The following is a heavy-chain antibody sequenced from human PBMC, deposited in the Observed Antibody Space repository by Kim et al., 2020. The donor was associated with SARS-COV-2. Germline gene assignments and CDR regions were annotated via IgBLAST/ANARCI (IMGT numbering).Heavy chain of an antibody. CDR2: IYYSGRA. D-gene: IGHD3-10*01. CDR3: ASHALLFGDLGLWFDS. J-gene: IGHJ5*01. V-gene: IGHV4-39*01. CDR1: GDSINGSPYY. Sequence: SETLSLTCSVSGDSINGSPYYWAWIRQPPGKGLEWIGKIYYSGRASYNPSLRSRVAMAVDTSRNQFSLKLSSVTAADTSVYFCASHALLFGDLGLWFDSWGQGSLVTVSS.